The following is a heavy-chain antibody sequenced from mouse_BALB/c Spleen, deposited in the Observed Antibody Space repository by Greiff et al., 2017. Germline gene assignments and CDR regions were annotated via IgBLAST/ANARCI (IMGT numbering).Heavy chain of an antibody. V-gene: IGHV3-6*02. D-gene: IGHD2-4*01. CDR1: GYSITSGYY. J-gene: IGHJ4*01. Sequence: DVKLQESGPGLVKPSQSLSLTCSVTGYSITSGYYWNWIRQFPGNKLEWMGYISYDGSNNYNPSLKNRISITRDTSKNQFFLKLNSVTTEDTATYYCARVYDYDVGAMDYWGQGTSVTVSS. CDR2: ISYDGSN. CDR3: ARVYDYDVGAMDY.